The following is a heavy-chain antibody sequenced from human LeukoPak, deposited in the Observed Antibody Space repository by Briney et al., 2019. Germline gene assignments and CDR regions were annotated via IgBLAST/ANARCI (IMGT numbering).Heavy chain of an antibody. D-gene: IGHD5-12*01. V-gene: IGHV3-7*01. CDR1: GFTFDDYA. CDR2: IKQDGSEK. Sequence: GGSLRLSCAASGFTFDDYAMHWVRQAPGKGLEWVANIKQDGSEKYYVDSVKGRFTISRDNAKNSLYPQMNSLRAEDTAVYYCAREGYSGYFPHYYYYGMDVWGQGTTVTVSS. J-gene: IGHJ6*02. CDR3: AREGYSGYFPHYYYYGMDV.